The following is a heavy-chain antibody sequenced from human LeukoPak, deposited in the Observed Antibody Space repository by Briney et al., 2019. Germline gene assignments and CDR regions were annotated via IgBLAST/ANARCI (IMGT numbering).Heavy chain of an antibody. CDR2: MNPNSGNT. J-gene: IGHJ3*02. V-gene: IGHV1-8*01. Sequence: ASLKVSCKASGYTFTSYDINWVRQATGQGLEWMGWMNPNSGNTGYAQKCQGRVTMTRNTSISTAYMELSSLRSEDTAVYYCARVRPRTRQTAFDIWGQGTMVTVSS. D-gene: IGHD6-6*01. CDR1: GYTFTSYD. CDR3: ARVRPRTRQTAFDI.